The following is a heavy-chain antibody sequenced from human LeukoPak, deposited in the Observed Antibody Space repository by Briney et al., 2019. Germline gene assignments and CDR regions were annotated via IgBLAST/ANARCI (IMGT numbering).Heavy chain of an antibody. CDR3: ARIAPSVPVYYFDY. V-gene: IGHV4-31*03. CDR2: IYYSGST. D-gene: IGHD6-13*01. J-gene: IGHJ4*02. CDR1: GGSISSGGYS. Sequence: SETLSLTCTVSGGSISSGGYSWSWIRQHPGKGLEWIGYIYYSGSTYYNPSLKSRVTISVDTSKNQFSLKLSSVTAADTAVYYCARIAPSVPVYYFDYWGQGTLVTVSS.